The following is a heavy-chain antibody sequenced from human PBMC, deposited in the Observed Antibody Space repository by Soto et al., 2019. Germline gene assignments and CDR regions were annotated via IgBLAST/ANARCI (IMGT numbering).Heavy chain of an antibody. J-gene: IGHJ4*02. CDR1: GFTFSSYV. D-gene: IGHD4-4*01. CDR3: AKASPRVTTENY. V-gene: IGHV3-23*01. CDR2: ISGSGGST. Sequence: EVQLLESGGGLVQPGGSLRLSCAASGFTFSSYVMSWVRQAPGKGLEWVSAISGSGGSTYYADSVKGGFTISRDNSKNTLYLQMNSLRAEDTAVYYCAKASPRVTTENYWGQGTLVTVSS.